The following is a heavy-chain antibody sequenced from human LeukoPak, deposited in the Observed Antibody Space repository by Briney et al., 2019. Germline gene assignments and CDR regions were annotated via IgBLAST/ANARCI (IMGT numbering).Heavy chain of an antibody. CDR2: MYRSDAT. J-gene: IGHJ4*02. Sequence: GGSLRLSCAASGLTVSSNYVSWVRQAPGKGLEWVSVMYRSDATYYADSVKGRFTMSRDSSKNTVYLQMNSLGSEDTAVYYCARDLPDQGAYWGQGTLVIVSS. D-gene: IGHD1-14*01. V-gene: IGHV3-53*01. CDR1: GLTVSSNY. CDR3: ARDLPDQGAY.